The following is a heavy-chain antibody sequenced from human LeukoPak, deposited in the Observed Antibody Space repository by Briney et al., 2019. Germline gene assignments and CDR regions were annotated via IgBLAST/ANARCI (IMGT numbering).Heavy chain of an antibody. V-gene: IGHV3-30*04. CDR3: ARVLESDAIDY. CDR1: GFTFSSYA. D-gene: IGHD3-3*01. Sequence: GGSLRLSCAASGFTFSSYAMHWVRQAPGKGLEWVAVISYDGSNKYYADSVKGRFTISRDNSKNTLYLQMNSLRAEDTAVYYCARVLESDAIDYWGQGTLVTVSS. CDR2: ISYDGSNK. J-gene: IGHJ4*02.